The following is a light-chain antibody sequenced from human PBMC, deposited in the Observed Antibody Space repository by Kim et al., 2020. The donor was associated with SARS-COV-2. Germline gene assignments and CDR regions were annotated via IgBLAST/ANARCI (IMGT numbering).Light chain of an antibody. CDR2: QES. V-gene: IGLV3-25*03. J-gene: IGLJ1*01. CDR1: ILAKEF. Sequence: SYELTQPPSVSVSPGQTAKITCSGDILAKEFAYWYQQKPGQAPVLVIYQESQRPSGIPERFSGSSSGTTVTLTISEVRAEDEADYYCQSTDNSGTYYVFGTGTKVTVL. CDR3: QSTDNSGTYYV.